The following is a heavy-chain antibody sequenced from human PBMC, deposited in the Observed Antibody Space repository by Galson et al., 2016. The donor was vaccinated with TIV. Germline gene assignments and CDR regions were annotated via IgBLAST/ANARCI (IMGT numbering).Heavy chain of an antibody. Sequence: SVKVSCKASGYTFSSYGMSWVRQAPGQGLEWMGGISAYCPTMNYAQKFQGRVTITTDASTSTAYMELRSLTSDDTAMYYCARDPRHYCGRFDYWGQGTLVTVSS. V-gene: IGHV1-18*01. CDR1: GYTFSSYG. CDR3: ARDPRHYCGRFDY. D-gene: IGHD4-23*01. CDR2: ISAYCPTM. J-gene: IGHJ4*02.